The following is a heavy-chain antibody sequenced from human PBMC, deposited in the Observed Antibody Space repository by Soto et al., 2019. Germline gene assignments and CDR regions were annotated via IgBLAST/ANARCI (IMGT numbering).Heavy chain of an antibody. V-gene: IGHV4-39*01. CDR2: IYYSGST. Sequence: SETLSLTCTVSGGSISSSSYYWGWIRQPPGKGLEWIGSIYYSGSTYYNPSLKSRVTISVDTSKNQFSLKLSSVTAADTAVYYCASQGYDVVFRSYYGMDVWGQGITVTVSS. CDR1: GGSISSSSYY. J-gene: IGHJ6*02. CDR3: ASQGYDVVFRSYYGMDV. D-gene: IGHD3-3*01.